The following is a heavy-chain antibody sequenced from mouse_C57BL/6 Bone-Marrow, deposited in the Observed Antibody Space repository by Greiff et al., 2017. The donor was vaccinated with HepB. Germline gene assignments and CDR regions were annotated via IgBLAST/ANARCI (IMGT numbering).Heavy chain of an antibody. CDR2: INYDGSST. CDR3: ARGLSIRYFDV. V-gene: IGHV5-16*01. D-gene: IGHD6-1*01. J-gene: IGHJ1*03. Sequence: EVKLVESEGGLVQPGSSMKLSCTASGFTFSDYYMAWVSQVPEKGLEWVANINYDGSSTYYLDSLKSRFIISRDNAKNILYLQMSSLKSEDTATYYCARGLSIRYFDVWGTGTTVTVSS. CDR1: GFTFSDYY.